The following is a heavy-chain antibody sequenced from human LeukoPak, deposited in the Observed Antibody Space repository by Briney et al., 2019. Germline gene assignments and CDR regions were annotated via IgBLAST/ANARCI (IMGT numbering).Heavy chain of an antibody. V-gene: IGHV4-61*02. CDR1: GGSISSGSYY. J-gene: IGHJ4*02. Sequence: SETLSLTCTVSGGSISSGSYYWSWIRQPAGKGLEWIGRIYTSGSTNYNPSLKSRVTISADTSKNQLSLKLTSVTAADTAVYYCARESDLSNYDRTDYWGQGTLVTVSS. CDR3: ARESDLSNYDRTDY. D-gene: IGHD4/OR15-4a*01. CDR2: IYTSGST.